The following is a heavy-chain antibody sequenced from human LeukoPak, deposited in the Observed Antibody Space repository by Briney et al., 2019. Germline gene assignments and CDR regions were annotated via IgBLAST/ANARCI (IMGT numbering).Heavy chain of an antibody. Sequence: PSETLSLTCTVSGGSISSYYWSWIRQPAGKGLEWIGRIYTSGSTNYNPSLKSRVTMSVDTSKNQFSLKLSSVTAADTAVYYCARSLGVAGYYYYYMDVWGKGTTVTISS. D-gene: IGHD6-19*01. CDR3: ARSLGVAGYYYYYMDV. J-gene: IGHJ6*03. CDR1: GGSISSYY. CDR2: IYTSGST. V-gene: IGHV4-4*07.